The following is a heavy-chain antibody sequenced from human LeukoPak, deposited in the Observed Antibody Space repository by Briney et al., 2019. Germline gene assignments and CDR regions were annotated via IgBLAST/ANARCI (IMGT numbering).Heavy chain of an antibody. CDR2: IKQDGSEK. CDR1: GFTFSSYW. J-gene: IGHJ3*02. Sequence: GGSLRLSCAASGFTFSSYWMSWVRQAPGKGLEWVANIKQDGSEKYYVDSVKGRFTISRDNAKNSLYLQMNSLRAEDTAVYYCASSLGYYDSSGDAFDIWGQGTMVTVSS. CDR3: ASSLGYYDSSGDAFDI. V-gene: IGHV3-7*01. D-gene: IGHD3-22*01.